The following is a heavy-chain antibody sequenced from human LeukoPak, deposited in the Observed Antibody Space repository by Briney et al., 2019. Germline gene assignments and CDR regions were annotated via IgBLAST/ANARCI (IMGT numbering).Heavy chain of an antibody. CDR2: ISGSGGST. CDR3: AKDVQASITIIVVVITSDAFDI. CDR1: GFTVGSND. Sequence: GGSLRLSCAASGFTVGSNDMSWVRQAPGKGLEWVSAISGSGGSTYYADSVKGRFTISRDNSKNTLYLQMNSLRAEDTVVYYCAKDVQASITIIVVVITSDAFDIWGQGTMVTVSS. V-gene: IGHV3-23*01. D-gene: IGHD3-22*01. J-gene: IGHJ3*02.